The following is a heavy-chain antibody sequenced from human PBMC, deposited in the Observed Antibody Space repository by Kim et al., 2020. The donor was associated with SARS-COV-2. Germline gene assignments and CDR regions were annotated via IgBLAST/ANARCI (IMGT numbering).Heavy chain of an antibody. CDR3: AKDLLYVPGRGYFDS. D-gene: IGHD3-10*01. CDR1: GFAFGDYA. Sequence: GGSLRLSCAASGFAFGDYAMSWVRRAPGKGLEWVSALSGSIPDAKYADSVRGRFTISRDNSKSTLFLQMDNLRVDDTAVYYCAKDLLYVPGRGYFDSWGQGVVVTVSS. J-gene: IGHJ4*02. V-gene: IGHV3-23*01. CDR2: LSGSIPDA.